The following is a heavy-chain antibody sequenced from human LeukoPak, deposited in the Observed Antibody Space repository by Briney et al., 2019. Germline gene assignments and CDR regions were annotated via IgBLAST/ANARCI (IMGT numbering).Heavy chain of an antibody. CDR2: IYPAYSDT. D-gene: IGHD4-17*01. J-gene: IGHJ3*02. V-gene: IGHV5-51*01. Sequence: GGXLKISCKGSGYNFTSYWIGWVRQLPGKGLEWMGIIYPAYSDTRYSPSFQGQVTISADKSISTAYLQWSSLKASDTAMYYCASPTTVTTIAFDIWGQGTMVTVSS. CDR3: ASPTTVTTIAFDI. CDR1: GYNFTSYW.